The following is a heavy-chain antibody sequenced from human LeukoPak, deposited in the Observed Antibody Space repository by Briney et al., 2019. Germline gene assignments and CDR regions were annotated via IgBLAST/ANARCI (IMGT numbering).Heavy chain of an antibody. CDR2: FDPEDGET. V-gene: IGHV1-24*01. J-gene: IGHJ4*02. Sequence: ASVKVSCKVSGYXLTELSMHWVRQAPGKGLEWMGGFDPEDGETIYAQKFQGRVTMTEDTSTDTAYMELSSLRSEDTAVYYCATGSPYCSGGSCYSNLLPHDYWGQGTLVTVSS. CDR3: ATGSPYCSGGSCYSNLLPHDY. CDR1: GYXLTELS. D-gene: IGHD2-15*01.